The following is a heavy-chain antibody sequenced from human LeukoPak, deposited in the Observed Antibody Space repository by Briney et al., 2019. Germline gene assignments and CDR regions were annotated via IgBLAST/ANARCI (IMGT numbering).Heavy chain of an antibody. CDR1: GFIFRSNG. CDR3: ARDRSRPRGGSDYDYVWGSYRLFDY. CDR2: ISYDGSNK. V-gene: IGHV3-30*03. D-gene: IGHD3-16*02. J-gene: IGHJ4*02. Sequence: PGGSLRLSCAASGFIFRSNGMHWVRQAPGKGLEWVAVISYDGSNKYYADSVKGRFTISRDNSKNTLYLQMNSLRAEDTAVYYCARDRSRPRGGSDYDYVWGSYRLFDYWGQGTLVTVSS.